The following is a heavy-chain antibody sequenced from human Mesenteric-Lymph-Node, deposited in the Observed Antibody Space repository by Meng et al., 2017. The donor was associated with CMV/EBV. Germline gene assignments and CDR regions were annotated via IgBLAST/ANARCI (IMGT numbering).Heavy chain of an antibody. CDR2: IQHDGTNK. V-gene: IGHV3-30*02. D-gene: IGHD2-15*01. Sequence: GESLKISCAASGFTFFTYGMHWVRQAPGKGLEWVTFIQHDGTNKYYADSVKGRFTISRDNSKNTLYLQMNSLRPEDTAVYYCTRSYYSGFFDYWGRGTLVTVSS. CDR1: GFTFFTYG. CDR3: TRSYYSGFFDY. J-gene: IGHJ4*02.